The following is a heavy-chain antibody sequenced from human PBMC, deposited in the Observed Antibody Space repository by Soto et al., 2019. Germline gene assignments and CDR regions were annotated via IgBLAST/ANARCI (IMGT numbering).Heavy chain of an antibody. CDR2: ISYDGSNK. Sequence: QVQLVESGGGVVQPGRSLRLSCAASGFTFSSYGMHWVRQAPGRGPEWVAVISYDGSNKNYADSVKGRFTISRDNSKNTLYLQINSLRAEDTAIYDCASPIDSLSGYWGHGTLVTVSS. D-gene: IGHD3-22*01. CDR3: ASPIDSLSGY. CDR1: GFTFSSYG. J-gene: IGHJ4*01. V-gene: IGHV3-30*03.